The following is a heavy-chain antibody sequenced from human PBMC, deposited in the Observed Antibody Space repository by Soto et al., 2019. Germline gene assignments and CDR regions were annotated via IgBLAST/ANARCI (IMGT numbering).Heavy chain of an antibody. Sequence: SETLSLTCTVSGASVSSSTYSWGWIRQSPGQGLEWIGTIYSSENTYYNPSLLSRVTISVDTSKNQFSLKLSSVTAADTAVYYCASGGDILTGYGPFDYWGQGTLVTVSS. D-gene: IGHD3-9*01. CDR1: GASVSSSTYS. V-gene: IGHV4-39*01. CDR3: ASGGDILTGYGPFDY. CDR2: IYSSENT. J-gene: IGHJ4*02.